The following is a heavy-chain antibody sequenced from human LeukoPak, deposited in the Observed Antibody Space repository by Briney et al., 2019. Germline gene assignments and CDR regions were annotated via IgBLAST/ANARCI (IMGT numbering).Heavy chain of an antibody. Sequence: PSETLSLTCTVSGGSISSGGYYWSWLRQPPGKGLEWIGYIYHSGSTYYNPSLKSRVTMSVDTSKNQFSLKLSSVTAADTAVYYCARVFPDPSRYYYYMDVWGKGTTVTVSS. CDR3: ARVFPDPSRYYYYMDV. V-gene: IGHV4-30-2*01. CDR2: IYHSGST. CDR1: GGSISSGGYY. J-gene: IGHJ6*03.